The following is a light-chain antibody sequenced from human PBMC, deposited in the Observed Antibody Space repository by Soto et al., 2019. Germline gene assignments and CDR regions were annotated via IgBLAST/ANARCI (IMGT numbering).Light chain of an antibody. Sequence: AIRVTQSPSSFSASTGDRVTLTCRASQGIASYLAWYQQQPGKAPKLLIYAASTLQSGVPSRFSGSGSGTDFTLTISSLQSEDVATYFCQQYYNYPSTFGQGTKVEIK. CDR1: QGIASY. J-gene: IGKJ1*01. V-gene: IGKV1-8*01. CDR2: AAS. CDR3: QQYYNYPST.